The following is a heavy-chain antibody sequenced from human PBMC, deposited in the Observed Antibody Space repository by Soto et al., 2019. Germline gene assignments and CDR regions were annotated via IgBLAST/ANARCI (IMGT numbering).Heavy chain of an antibody. Sequence: QVQLQESGPGLVKPSQTLSLTCTVSGGSISSGGYYWSWIRQHPGKGLEWIGYIYYSGSTYYNPSLKSRVTISVDTSKNQCSLKLSSVTAADTAVYYCARDQMATALWYGMDVWGQGTTVTVSS. CDR1: GGSISSGGYY. V-gene: IGHV4-31*03. J-gene: IGHJ6*02. D-gene: IGHD5-12*01. CDR3: ARDQMATALWYGMDV. CDR2: IYYSGST.